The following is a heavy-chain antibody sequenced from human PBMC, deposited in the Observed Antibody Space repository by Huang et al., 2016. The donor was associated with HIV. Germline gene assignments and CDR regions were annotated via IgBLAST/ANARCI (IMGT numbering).Heavy chain of an antibody. CDR1: GFSFSSYG. CDR2: SSYDGNGR. CDR3: AKGSGHFDS. Sequence: QVWLVESGGGVVQPGRPLRLSCVGSGFSFSSYGIHWVRQAQGKGLEWVACSSYDGNGRSYAGSVKGRFSISRQNSKSTVSLQMNSLRVEDSGVYFCAKGSGHFDSWGQGALVTVSP. V-gene: IGHV3-30*18. D-gene: IGHD2-8*02. J-gene: IGHJ5*01.